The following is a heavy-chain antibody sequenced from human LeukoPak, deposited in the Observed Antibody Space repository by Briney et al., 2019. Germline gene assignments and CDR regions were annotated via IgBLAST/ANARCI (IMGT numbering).Heavy chain of an antibody. D-gene: IGHD3-22*01. Sequence: GGSLRLSCAASGFTFSSYAMHWVRQAPGKGLEWVAVISYDGSNKYYADSVKGRFTISRDNSENTLYLQMNSLRAEDTAVYYCAREANPYDSSGYYDYFDYWGQGTLVTVSS. CDR3: AREANPYDSSGYYDYFDY. CDR1: GFTFSSYA. J-gene: IGHJ4*02. CDR2: ISYDGSNK. V-gene: IGHV3-30*04.